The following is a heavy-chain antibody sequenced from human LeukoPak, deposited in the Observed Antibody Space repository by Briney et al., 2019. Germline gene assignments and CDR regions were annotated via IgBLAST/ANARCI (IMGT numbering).Heavy chain of an antibody. CDR2: VHKSGST. Sequence: SETVSLTCAVSTDSITSNWWSWVRQPPGKGLEWIGEVHKSGSTNYYPSLQSRVTISIDKSKNQIALELTSVTAADTAVYYCAKEIVGAPTPGAYWGQGTLVTVSS. D-gene: IGHD1-26*01. CDR1: TDSITSNW. CDR3: AKEIVGAPTPGAY. J-gene: IGHJ4*02. V-gene: IGHV4-4*02.